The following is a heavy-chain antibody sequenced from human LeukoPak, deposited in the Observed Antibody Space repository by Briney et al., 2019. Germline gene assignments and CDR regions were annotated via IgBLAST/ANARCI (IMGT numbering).Heavy chain of an antibody. CDR1: GGSISSSSYY. D-gene: IGHD3-3*01. CDR3: ARHGRYDFWSGYYREFDY. J-gene: IGHJ4*02. CDR2: IYYSGIT. V-gene: IGHV4-39*01. Sequence: SETLSLXCTVSGGSISSSSYYWGWIRQPPEKGLEWIGSIYYSGITYYNPSLKSRVTISVDTSKNQFSLKLGSVTAADTAVYYCARHGRYDFWSGYYREFDYWGQGTLVTVSS.